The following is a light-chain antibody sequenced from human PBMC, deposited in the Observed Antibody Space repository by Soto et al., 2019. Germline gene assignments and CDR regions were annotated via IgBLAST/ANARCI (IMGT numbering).Light chain of an antibody. CDR2: KDS. CDR1: VLAKKY. V-gene: IGLV3-27*01. Sequence: SYELTQPSSVSVSPGQTARITCSGDVLAKKYARWFQQKPGQATVLVIYKDSERPSGIPERFSGSSSGTTVTLTISGAQVEDEADYYCYSAADNNDYVFGTGTKVTVL. CDR3: YSAADNNDYV. J-gene: IGLJ1*01.